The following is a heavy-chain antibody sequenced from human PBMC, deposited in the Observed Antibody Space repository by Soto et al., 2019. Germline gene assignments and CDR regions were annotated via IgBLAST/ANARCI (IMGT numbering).Heavy chain of an antibody. CDR2: ITPMFGTP. CDR3: ARDGTLYDSRAYYYLY. CDR1: GRTFSSYT. D-gene: IGHD3-22*01. V-gene: IGHV1-69*13. Sequence: SVKVSCKASGRTFSSYTITWVRQAPGQGLEWMGGITPMFGTPNYAQKFRGRVTITADESSSTAYMELSSLRSEDTAMYFCARDGTLYDSRAYYYLYWGQGTLVTVSS. J-gene: IGHJ4*02.